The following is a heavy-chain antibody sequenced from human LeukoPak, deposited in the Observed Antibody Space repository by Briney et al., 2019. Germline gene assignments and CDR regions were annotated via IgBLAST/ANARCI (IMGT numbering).Heavy chain of an antibody. CDR3: AKGDRGYSYGPDY. D-gene: IGHD5-18*01. Sequence: PGRSLRLSCAASGFTFSSYGMHWARQAPGKGLEWVAVISYDGSNKYYADSVKGRFTISRDNSKNTLYLQMNSLRAEDTAVYYCAKGDRGYSYGPDYWGQGTLVTVSS. CDR2: ISYDGSNK. J-gene: IGHJ4*02. CDR1: GFTFSSYG. V-gene: IGHV3-30*18.